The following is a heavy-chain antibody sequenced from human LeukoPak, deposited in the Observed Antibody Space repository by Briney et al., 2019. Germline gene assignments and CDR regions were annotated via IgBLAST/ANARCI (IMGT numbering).Heavy chain of an antibody. V-gene: IGHV3-48*03. CDR1: GFTFSSYE. CDR2: ISSSGSTI. Sequence: GGSLRLSCAASGFTFSSYEMNWVRQAPGKGLEWVSYISSSGSTIYYADSVKGRFTISRDNAKNSLYLQMNSLRAEDTAVYYCACRSRWPLAGIDYWGWGTLVTVSS. J-gene: IGHJ4*02. D-gene: IGHD5-24*01. CDR3: ACRSRWPLAGIDY.